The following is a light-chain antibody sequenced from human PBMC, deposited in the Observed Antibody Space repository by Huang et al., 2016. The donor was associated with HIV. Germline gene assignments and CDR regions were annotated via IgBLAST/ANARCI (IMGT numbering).Light chain of an antibody. J-gene: IGKJ3*01. CDR1: QSVSTF. CDR3: QQSYSTPDT. V-gene: IGKV1-39*01. Sequence: DIQMTQSPSSLSASIGDRVTIACRASQSVSTFLNCYQQKPGKAPKLLIYAASSLHVGVPSRFSGSGSGTDFTLTISNLQREDFATYYCQQSYSTPDTFGPGTKVDIK. CDR2: AAS.